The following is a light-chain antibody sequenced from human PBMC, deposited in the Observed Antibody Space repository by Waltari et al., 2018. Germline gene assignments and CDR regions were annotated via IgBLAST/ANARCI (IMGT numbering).Light chain of an antibody. CDR3: QQYDTSLWT. J-gene: IGKJ1*01. Sequence: EIVLTQSPGTLSLSPGERVTLSCRASQSVSSSYLAWYQQKPGQAPRLLIYGASTRATGIPDRFSGSGSGTDFTLTISRLEPEDFAVYYCQQYDTSLWTFGQGTKVEIK. CDR1: QSVSSSY. CDR2: GAS. V-gene: IGKV3-20*01.